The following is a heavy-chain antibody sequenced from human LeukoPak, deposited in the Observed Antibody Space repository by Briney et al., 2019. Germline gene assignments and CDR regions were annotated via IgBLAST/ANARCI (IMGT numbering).Heavy chain of an antibody. V-gene: IGHV4-59*01. D-gene: IGHD3-22*01. CDR2: IYDDGTT. Sequence: PSETLSLTCTVSGGSISAYYWSWIRQPPGKGLEWIGDIYDDGTTNYNPPLKSRVTISVDTSKNQFSLKVTSVTAADTAVYYCARDHSSGGYYYFDYWGHGTLVTVSS. CDR3: ARDHSSGGYYYFDY. CDR1: GGSISAYY. J-gene: IGHJ4*01.